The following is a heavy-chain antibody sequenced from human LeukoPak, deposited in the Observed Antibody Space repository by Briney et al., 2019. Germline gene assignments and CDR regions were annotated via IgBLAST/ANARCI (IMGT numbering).Heavy chain of an antibody. CDR3: TRGASYGALRGGMDV. D-gene: IGHD4-17*01. J-gene: IGHJ6*02. V-gene: IGHV3-74*01. CDR1: GFTFSNAW. Sequence: GGSLRLSCGAPGFTFSNAWMYWVRQGPGKGLEWVSRINRDGSSTSYADSVKGRFTVSRDNGNNTLYLQMHSLTPDDTAVYYCTRGASYGALRGGMDVWGQGTTVTVSS. CDR2: INRDGSST.